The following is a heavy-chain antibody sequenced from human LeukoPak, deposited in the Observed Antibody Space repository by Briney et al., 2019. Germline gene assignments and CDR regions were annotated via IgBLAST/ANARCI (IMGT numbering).Heavy chain of an antibody. CDR2: LRYDANNRYDKNND. V-gene: IGHV3-30*02. CDR1: GVTFDSFG. CDR3: AKGDYYMEV. Sequence: GGSLRLSCVASGVTFDSFGMRWVRQAPGKGLEWVAFLRYDANNRYDKNNDYYAVSVKGRFTISRDNSKNTLYLQMNSLKSEDTAVYYCAKGDYYMEVWGKGATVTVSS. J-gene: IGHJ6*03.